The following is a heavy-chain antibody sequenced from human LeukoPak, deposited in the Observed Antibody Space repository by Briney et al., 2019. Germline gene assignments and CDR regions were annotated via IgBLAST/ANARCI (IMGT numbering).Heavy chain of an antibody. D-gene: IGHD2-15*01. Sequence: SETLSLTCSVSGGSTCSDYWSWIRQPPGKGLEWIAYVYYSGVTSYNPSLKSRVAISIDTSKNQFSLNLTSVTAADTAVYYCARLSLHCSGGSCYRGAFDSWGQGTLVTVSS. J-gene: IGHJ4*02. CDR3: ARLSLHCSGGSCYRGAFDS. CDR2: VYYSGVT. CDR1: GGSTCSDY. V-gene: IGHV4-59*08.